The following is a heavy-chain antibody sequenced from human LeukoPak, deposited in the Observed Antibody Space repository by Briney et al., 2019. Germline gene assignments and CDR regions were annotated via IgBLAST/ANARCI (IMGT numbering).Heavy chain of an antibody. Sequence: SETLSLTCTVSGLSISGSSYYWDWIRQPPGKGLEWIGSIYYSGSTFYTPSLKSRVTISVDTSKNQFSPKLTSVTAADTAVYYCATLTGYYPDYWGQGILVTVSP. CDR1: GLSISGSSYY. CDR2: IYYSGST. D-gene: IGHD3-9*01. V-gene: IGHV4-39*01. CDR3: ATLTGYYPDY. J-gene: IGHJ4*02.